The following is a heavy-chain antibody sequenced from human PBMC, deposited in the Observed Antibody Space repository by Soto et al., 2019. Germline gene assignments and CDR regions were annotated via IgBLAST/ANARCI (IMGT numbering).Heavy chain of an antibody. D-gene: IGHD5-12*01. Sequence: SETLSLTCTVSGGSISSYYWSWIRQPPGKGLEWIGYIYYSGSTNYNPSLKSRVTISVDTSKNQFSLKLSSVTAADTAVYYCATARDGYLPYYFDYWGQGTLGT. CDR1: GGSISSYY. V-gene: IGHV4-59*01. J-gene: IGHJ4*02. CDR2: IYYSGST. CDR3: ATARDGYLPYYFDY.